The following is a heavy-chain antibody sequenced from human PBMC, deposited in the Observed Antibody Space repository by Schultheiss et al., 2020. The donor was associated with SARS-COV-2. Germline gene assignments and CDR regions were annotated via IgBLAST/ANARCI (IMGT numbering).Heavy chain of an antibody. CDR3: ARSIVGATRFD. Sequence: ASVKVSCKVSGYTLTELSMHWVRQAPGQGLEWMGWISAYNGNTNYAQKLQGRVTMTEDTSTDTAYMELSSLRSEDTAVYYCARSIVGATRFDWGQGTLVTVSS. D-gene: IGHD1-26*01. V-gene: IGHV1-24*01. CDR1: GYTLTELS. J-gene: IGHJ4*02. CDR2: ISAYNGNT.